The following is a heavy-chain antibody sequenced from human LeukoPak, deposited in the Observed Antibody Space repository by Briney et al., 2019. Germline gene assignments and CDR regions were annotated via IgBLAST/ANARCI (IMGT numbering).Heavy chain of an antibody. Sequence: PGGSLRLSCAASGFTFSSYWMSWVRQTPGKGLEWVSAISGSGGHTYYADSVKGRFTISRDNSKNALYLQMNSLRAEDTALYYCARSPPSYYYDSGGYYYDFWGQGTLVTVSS. J-gene: IGHJ4*02. CDR3: ARSPPSYYYDSGGYYYDF. CDR1: GFTFSSYW. V-gene: IGHV3-23*01. D-gene: IGHD3-22*01. CDR2: ISGSGGHT.